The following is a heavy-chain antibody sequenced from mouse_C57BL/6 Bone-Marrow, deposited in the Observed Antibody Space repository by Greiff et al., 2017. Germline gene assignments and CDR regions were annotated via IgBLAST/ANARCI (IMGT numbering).Heavy chain of an antibody. J-gene: IGHJ4*01. Sequence: VQLQQPGAELVMPGASVKLSCKASGYTFTSYWMHWVKQRPGQGLEWIGEIDPSDSYTNYNQKFKGKSTLTVAKSSSTAYMQLSSLTSEDSAVYYSARREITTVGGAMDYWGQGTSVTVSS. D-gene: IGHD1-1*01. V-gene: IGHV1-69*01. CDR3: ARREITTVGGAMDY. CDR1: GYTFTSYW. CDR2: IDPSDSYT.